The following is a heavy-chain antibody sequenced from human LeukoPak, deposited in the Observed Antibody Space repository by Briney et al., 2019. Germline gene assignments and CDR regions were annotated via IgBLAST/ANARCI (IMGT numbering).Heavy chain of an antibody. CDR3: AREVRIAAAGASWFDP. V-gene: IGHV1-8*01. D-gene: IGHD6-13*01. CDR1: GYTFTSYD. Sequence: ASVKVSCKASGYTFTSYDINWVRQATGQGLEWMGWMNPNSGNTGYAQKFQGRVTMTRNTSISTAYMELSSLRSEDTAVYYCAREVRIAAAGASWFDPWGQGTLVTVSS. CDR2: MNPNSGNT. J-gene: IGHJ5*02.